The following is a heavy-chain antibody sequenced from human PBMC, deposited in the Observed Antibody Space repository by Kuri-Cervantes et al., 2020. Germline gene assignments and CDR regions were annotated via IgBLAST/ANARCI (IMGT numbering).Heavy chain of an antibody. Sequence: GGSLRLSCAVSGFTFSNYAIHWVRQAPGKGLEWVTVISYDGSNKYYADSVKGRFTISRDNAKNSLYLQMNSLRAEDTAVYYCARGGYSGYSKEYYFDYWGQGILVTVSS. CDR1: GFTFSNYA. CDR2: ISYDGSNK. D-gene: IGHD3-22*01. CDR3: ARGGYSGYSKEYYFDY. J-gene: IGHJ4*02. V-gene: IGHV3-30-3*01.